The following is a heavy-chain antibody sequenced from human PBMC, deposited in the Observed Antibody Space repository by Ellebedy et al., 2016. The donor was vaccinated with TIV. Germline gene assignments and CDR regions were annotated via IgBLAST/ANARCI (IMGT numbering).Heavy chain of an antibody. Sequence: SETLSLXXPVSGYSISSGYYWGWIRQPPGKGLEWIGSIHHSGSTYYNPSLKSRVTISVDTSKNQFSLKLSSVTAADTALYYCASPTLAVAGTENWFDPWGQGTLVTVSS. V-gene: IGHV4-38-2*01. CDR1: GYSISSGYY. CDR2: IHHSGST. J-gene: IGHJ5*02. D-gene: IGHD6-19*01. CDR3: ASPTLAVAGTENWFDP.